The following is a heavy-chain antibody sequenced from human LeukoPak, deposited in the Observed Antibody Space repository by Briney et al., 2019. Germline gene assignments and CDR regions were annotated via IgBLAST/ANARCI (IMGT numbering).Heavy chain of an antibody. Sequence: GASVTVSCKASGYTFTGYYMHWVRPAPGQGLEWMGWINPNSGGTNYAQKFQGRVTMTRDTSISTAYMELSRLRSDDTAVYYCARGQGYSSSEADYWGQGTLVTVSS. V-gene: IGHV1-2*02. CDR1: GYTFTGYY. J-gene: IGHJ4*02. D-gene: IGHD6-13*01. CDR3: ARGQGYSSSEADY. CDR2: INPNSGGT.